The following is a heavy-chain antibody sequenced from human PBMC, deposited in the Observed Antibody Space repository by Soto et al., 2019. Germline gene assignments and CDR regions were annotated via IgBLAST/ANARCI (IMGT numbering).Heavy chain of an antibody. CDR2: IYGSGST. CDR1: GGAIGSHY. D-gene: IGHD3-3*01. J-gene: IGHJ5*02. V-gene: IGHV4-4*07. Sequence: QIQLQESGPGLVKPSETLSLTCTISGGAIGSHYWTWIRQPAGKGLEWIGRIYGSGSTKYNPSLQSRVTMSLDTSKNQFSLRLESVTAADTAVYYCARGQRFSDWFDPWGQGTLVTVS. CDR3: ARGQRFSDWFDP.